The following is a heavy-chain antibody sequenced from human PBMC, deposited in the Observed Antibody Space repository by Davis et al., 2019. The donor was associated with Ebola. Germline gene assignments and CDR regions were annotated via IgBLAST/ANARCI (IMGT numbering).Heavy chain of an antibody. CDR2: MNPNSGNT. V-gene: IGHV1-8*02. J-gene: IGHJ4*02. Sequence: ASVKVSCKASGYTFTSYGITWVRQAPGQGLEWMGWMNPNSGNTGYAQKFQGRVTMTRNTSISTAYMELSSLRSEDTAVYYCARGFLTWEDYWGQGTLVTVSS. D-gene: IGHD1-26*01. CDR1: GYTFTSYG. CDR3: ARGFLTWEDY.